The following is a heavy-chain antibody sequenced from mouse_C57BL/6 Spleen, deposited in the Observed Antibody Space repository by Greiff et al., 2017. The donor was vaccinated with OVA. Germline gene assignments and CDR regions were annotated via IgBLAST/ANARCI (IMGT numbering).Heavy chain of an antibody. D-gene: IGHD1-1*01. CDR3: AGVTTVVATYYAMDY. CDR1: GYTFTSYW. Sequence: QVQLQQPGTELVKPGASVTLSCKASGYTFTSYWMHWVQQRPGQGLEWIGNINPSNGGTNYNEKFKSKATLTVDKSSSTAYMQLSSLTSEDSAVYYCAGVTTVVATYYAMDYWGQGTSVTVSS. CDR2: INPSNGGT. V-gene: IGHV1-53*01. J-gene: IGHJ4*01.